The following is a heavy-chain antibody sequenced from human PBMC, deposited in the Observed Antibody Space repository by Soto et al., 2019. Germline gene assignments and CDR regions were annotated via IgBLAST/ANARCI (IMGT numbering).Heavy chain of an antibody. V-gene: IGHV3-21*01. CDR2: ISSFSNYM. CDR1: GFTFNSYS. CDR3: ARAHDAFDI. Sequence: PGGSLRLSCAVSGFTFNSYSMNWVRQAPGKGLEWVSSISSFSNYMYYADSVRGRFTISRDKSRNTLYLQMNSLRAEDTAVYYCARAHDAFDIWGQGTMVTVSS. J-gene: IGHJ3*02.